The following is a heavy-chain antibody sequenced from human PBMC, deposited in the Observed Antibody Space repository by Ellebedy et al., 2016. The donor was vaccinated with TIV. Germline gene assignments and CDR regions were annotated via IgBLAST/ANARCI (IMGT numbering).Heavy chain of an antibody. V-gene: IGHV3-48*04. CDR2: ISGNSGTI. CDR3: VRAPRRQYYFDY. Sequence: GGSLRLSXAASGFTFSSYSMNWVRQAPGKGLQWVSYISGNSGTIYYADSVKGRFTISRDNAKNSLYLQMNSLRAEDSAVYYCVRAPRRQYYFDYWGQGTLVTVSS. J-gene: IGHJ4*02. CDR1: GFTFSSYS.